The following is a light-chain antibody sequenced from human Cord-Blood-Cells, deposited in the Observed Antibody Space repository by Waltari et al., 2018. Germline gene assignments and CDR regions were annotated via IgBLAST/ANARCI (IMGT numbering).Light chain of an antibody. CDR3: QQYYSTPWT. J-gene: IGKJ1*01. Sequence: DIVMTQSPDSPAVSLGEMATINCKSSQSVLYSSNNNNYLSRYQQKPGQPPKLLIYWASTRESGIPDRFTSSRSEKDFTHAISSMQAKDEAVYICQQYYSTPWTLGHGTKLVIK. CDR2: WAS. CDR1: QSVLYSSNNNNY. V-gene: IGKV4-1*01.